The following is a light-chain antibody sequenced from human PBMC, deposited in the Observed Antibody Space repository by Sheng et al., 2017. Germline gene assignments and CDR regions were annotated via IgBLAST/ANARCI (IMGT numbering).Light chain of an antibody. CDR1: QSISSW. CDR3: QQYNSYSLT. CDR2: KAS. Sequence: TQSPATLSASVGDRVTITCRASQSISSWLAWYQQKPVKAPKLLIYKASSLESGVPSRFSGSGSGTEFTLTISSLQPDDFATYYCQQYNSYSLTFGGGTKVEIK. V-gene: IGKV1-5*03. J-gene: IGKJ4*01.